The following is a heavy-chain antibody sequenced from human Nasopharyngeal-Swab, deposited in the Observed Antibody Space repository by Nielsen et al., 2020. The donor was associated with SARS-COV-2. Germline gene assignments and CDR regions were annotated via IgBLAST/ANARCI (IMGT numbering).Heavy chain of an antibody. CDR2: SYSGGSST. J-gene: IGHJ4*02. CDR3: AKGGNSVWLQSAEYFDY. V-gene: IGHV3-23*03. D-gene: IGHD5-24*01. Sequence: VRQAPGKGLEWVSVSYSGGSSTYYAGSVTVRFTITRENSKNTLYLQMNSLRAEDTAVYYCAKGGNSVWLQSAEYFDYWGQGTLVTVSS.